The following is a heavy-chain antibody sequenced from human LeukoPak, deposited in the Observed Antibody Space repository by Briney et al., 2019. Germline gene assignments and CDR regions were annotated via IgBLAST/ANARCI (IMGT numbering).Heavy chain of an antibody. CDR3: AREVDDYGDFFDY. CDR2: IYSGGST. CDR1: GFTVSSNY. D-gene: IGHD4-17*01. Sequence: GGSLRLSCAASGFTVSSNYMSWVRQAPGKGLEWVSVIYSGGSTDYADSVKGRFTISRDNSKNTLYLQMNSLRAEDTAVYYCAREVDDYGDFFDYWGQGTLVTVSS. V-gene: IGHV3-66*01. J-gene: IGHJ4*02.